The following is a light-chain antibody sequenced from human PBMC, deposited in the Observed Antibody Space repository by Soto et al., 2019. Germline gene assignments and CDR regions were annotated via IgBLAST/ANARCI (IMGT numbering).Light chain of an antibody. J-gene: IGKJ2*01. Sequence: DIQMTQSPSSLSASVGDRVTITCRASQRITNYLNWYQQKLGEAPKLLIYAASILQSGLPSRFSGSGFGTEFTLTISSLQPDDFATYFCQQSYTTPYTFGRGTKLEIK. CDR3: QQSYTTPYT. V-gene: IGKV1-39*01. CDR1: QRITNY. CDR2: AAS.